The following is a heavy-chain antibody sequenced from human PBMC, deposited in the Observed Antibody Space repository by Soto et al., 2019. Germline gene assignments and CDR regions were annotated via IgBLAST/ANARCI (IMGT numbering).Heavy chain of an antibody. D-gene: IGHD6-19*01. J-gene: IGHJ4*02. V-gene: IGHV1-8*01. CDR2: LNPNSGNT. Sequence: QVQLVQSGAEVKKPGASVKVSCKASGYTFTSYDINWVRQATGQGLEWMGWLNPNSGNTGFAQKFQGRVNLTRTTSVNTAYIELSSLRSDDTAIYYCATSGGGWYLYWGQGTLVTVSS. CDR3: ATSGGGWYLY. CDR1: GYTFTSYD.